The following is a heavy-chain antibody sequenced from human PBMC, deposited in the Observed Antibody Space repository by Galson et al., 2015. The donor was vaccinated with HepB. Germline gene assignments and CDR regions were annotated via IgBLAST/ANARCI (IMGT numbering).Heavy chain of an antibody. J-gene: IGHJ4*02. CDR2: INPSGGST. V-gene: IGHV1-46*01. CDR1: GYKFISYY. Sequence: SVKVSCKASGYKFISYYMHWVRQAPGQGLEWMGIINPSGGSTDYAPKFQGRVTLTRDTSTSTVFMELSSLRSDDTAVYFCARGVSLWDGPDYWGQGTVVTVSS. D-gene: IGHD3-16*02. CDR3: ARGVSLWDGPDY.